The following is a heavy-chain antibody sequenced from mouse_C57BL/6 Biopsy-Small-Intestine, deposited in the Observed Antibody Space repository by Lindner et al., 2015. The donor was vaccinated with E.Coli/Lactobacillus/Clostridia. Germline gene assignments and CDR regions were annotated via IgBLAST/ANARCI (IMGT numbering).Heavy chain of an antibody. Sequence: SVKVSCKASGNTFSTYYMNWVRQAPGQGLEWMGIINPRGDNTIYAQKFQGGVTMARDTTTRTVYMELSSLRSEDTAVYYCAVAYGDEYYYGMDVWGQGTTVTVSS. CDR3: AVAYGDEYYYGMDV. D-gene: IGHD1-1*01. J-gene: IGHJ1*01. CDR1: GNTFSTYY. V-gene: IGHV1-55*01. CDR2: INPRGDNT.